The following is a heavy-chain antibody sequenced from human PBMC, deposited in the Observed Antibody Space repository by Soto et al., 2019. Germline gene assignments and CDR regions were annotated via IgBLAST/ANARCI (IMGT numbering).Heavy chain of an antibody. D-gene: IGHD3-22*01. V-gene: IGHV4-59*08. CDR2: IYYSQST. Sequence: PSETLSLTCTVSGGSISSYYWSWIRQPPGKGLEWIGYIYYSQSTNYNPSLKSRVTISVDTSKNQFSLKLSSVTAADTAVYYCARHQHGFITTFSFDFWGQGTLVTVSS. J-gene: IGHJ4*02. CDR1: GGSISSYY. CDR3: ARHQHGFITTFSFDF.